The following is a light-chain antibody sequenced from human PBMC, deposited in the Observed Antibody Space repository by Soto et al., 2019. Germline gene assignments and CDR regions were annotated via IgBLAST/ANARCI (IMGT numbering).Light chain of an antibody. V-gene: IGLV2-8*01. CDR1: NSDVGGYNY. Sequence: QSALTQPPSASGSPGQSVTISCTGTNSDVGGYNYVSWHQQHPGKAPKLIIYDVSERPSGVPDRFSGSKSGNTASLTVSGLQAEDEADYYCSSYAGSNNDVFGTGTKLTVL. CDR2: DVS. J-gene: IGLJ1*01. CDR3: SSYAGSNNDV.